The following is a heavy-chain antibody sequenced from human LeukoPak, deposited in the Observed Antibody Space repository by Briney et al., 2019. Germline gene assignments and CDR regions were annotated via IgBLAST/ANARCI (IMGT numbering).Heavy chain of an antibody. Sequence: GGSLRLSCAASGFTVSSNYMSWVRQAPGKGLEWVSVICSGGSTYYADSVKGRFTISRDNSKNTLYLQMNSLRAEDTAVYYCARGGRYGSGSNFDYWGQGTLVTVSS. V-gene: IGHV3-53*01. CDR3: ARGGRYGSGSNFDY. CDR2: ICSGGST. CDR1: GFTVSSNY. D-gene: IGHD3-10*01. J-gene: IGHJ4*02.